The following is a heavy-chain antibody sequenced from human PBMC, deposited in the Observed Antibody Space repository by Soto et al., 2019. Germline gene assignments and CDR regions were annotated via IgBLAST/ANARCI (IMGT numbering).Heavy chain of an antibody. CDR2: IYYSGST. CDR1: GGSISSYY. CDR3: ARQLGFWSGDRWDYFDY. J-gene: IGHJ4*02. Sequence: SETLSLTCTVSGGSISSYYWNWIRQPPGKGLEWIGYIYYSGSTNYNPSLKSRVTISVDTSKNQFSLKLSSVTAADTAVYYFARQLGFWSGDRWDYFDYWGQGTLVTVSS. V-gene: IGHV4-59*08. D-gene: IGHD3-3*01.